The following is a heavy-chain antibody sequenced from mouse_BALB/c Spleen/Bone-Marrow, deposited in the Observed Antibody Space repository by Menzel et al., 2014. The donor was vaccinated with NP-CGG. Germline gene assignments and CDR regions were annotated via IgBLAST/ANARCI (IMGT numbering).Heavy chain of an antibody. J-gene: IGHJ1*01. V-gene: IGHV5-9-1*01. CDR3: ARRYGNYGNFDV. Sequence: EVKLMESGGGLVKPGGSLKLSCAASGFTFSTYAMSWVRQTPEKRLEWVATISRGGSYIYYPDSVKGRFTISRDNAKNTLYLQMSSLGSEDTAIYYCARRYGNYGNFDVWGAGTTVTVSS. CDR2: ISRGGSYI. D-gene: IGHD2-1*01. CDR1: GFTFSTYA.